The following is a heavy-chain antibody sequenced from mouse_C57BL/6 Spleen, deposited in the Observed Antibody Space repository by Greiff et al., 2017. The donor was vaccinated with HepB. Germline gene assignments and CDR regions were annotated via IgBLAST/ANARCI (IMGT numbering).Heavy chain of an antibody. Sequence: VMLVESGAELVRPGTSVKVSCKASGYAFTNYLIEWVKQRPGQGLEWIGVINPGSGGTNYNEKFKGKATLTADKSSSTAYMQLSSLTSEDSAVYFCAREGVYPFDYWGQGTTLTVSS. D-gene: IGHD5-1-1*01. V-gene: IGHV1-54*01. CDR3: AREGVYPFDY. J-gene: IGHJ2*01. CDR1: GYAFTNYL. CDR2: INPGSGGT.